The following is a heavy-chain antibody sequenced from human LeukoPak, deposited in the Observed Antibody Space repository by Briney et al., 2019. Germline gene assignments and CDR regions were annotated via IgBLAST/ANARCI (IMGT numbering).Heavy chain of an antibody. Sequence: ASVKVSCKASGGTFSSYAISWVRQAPGQGLEWMGGIIPIFGTANYAQKFQGRVTITADESTSTAYMELSSLRSEDTAVYYCARDGGSMMGDYFDYWGQGTLVTVSS. V-gene: IGHV1-69*13. CDR3: ARDGGSMMGDYFDY. CDR2: IIPIFGTA. CDR1: GGTFSSYA. J-gene: IGHJ4*02. D-gene: IGHD3-16*01.